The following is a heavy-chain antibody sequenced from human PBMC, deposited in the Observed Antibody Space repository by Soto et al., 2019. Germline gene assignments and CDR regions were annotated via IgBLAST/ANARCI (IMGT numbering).Heavy chain of an antibody. Sequence: PGGSLRLSCAASGFTFSGSAMHWVRQASGKGLEWVGRIRSKANSYATAYAASVKGRFTISRDDSKNTAYLQMNSLKTEDTAVYYCAKRSPLYYYSSGYYYPYYYYGMDVWGQGTTVPVSS. V-gene: IGHV3-73*01. CDR1: GFTFSGSA. D-gene: IGHD3-22*01. CDR2: IRSKANSYAT. CDR3: AKRSPLYYYSSGYYYPYYYYGMDV. J-gene: IGHJ6*02.